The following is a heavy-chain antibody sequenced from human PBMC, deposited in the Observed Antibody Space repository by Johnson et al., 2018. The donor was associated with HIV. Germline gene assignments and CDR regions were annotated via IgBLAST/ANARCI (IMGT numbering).Heavy chain of an antibody. D-gene: IGHD1-26*01. J-gene: IGHJ3*02. V-gene: IGHV3-30*04. CDR1: GFTFSSYA. Sequence: QVQLVESGGGVVQPGRSLRLSCAASGFTFSSYAMHWVRQAPGKGLEWVAVISYDGSNEYYPDPVKGRFTISRDNSKNTLYLQMNSLRAEDTAVYYCAKDRRQSSWELLDDAFDIWGQGTMVTVSS. CDR2: ISYDGSNE. CDR3: AKDRRQSSWELLDDAFDI.